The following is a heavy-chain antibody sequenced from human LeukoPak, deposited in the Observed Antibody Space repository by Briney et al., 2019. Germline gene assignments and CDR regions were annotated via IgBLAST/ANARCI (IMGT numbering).Heavy chain of an antibody. CDR3: AGLSGYDPYYFDY. V-gene: IGHV1-46*01. D-gene: IGHD5-12*01. Sequence: ASVKVSCKASGYTFTNYYMHWVRQAPGQGLEWMGIINPSGGSTNYAQKFQGRVTMTRDTSTSTVYMELSSLRSEDTAVYYCAGLSGYDPYYFDYWGQGTLVAVSS. CDR2: INPSGGST. J-gene: IGHJ4*02. CDR1: GYTFTNYY.